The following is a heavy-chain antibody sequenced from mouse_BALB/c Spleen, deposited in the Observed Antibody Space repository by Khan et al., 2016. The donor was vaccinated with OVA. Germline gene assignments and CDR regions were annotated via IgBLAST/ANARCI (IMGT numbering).Heavy chain of an antibody. CDR1: GFTFSSYS. D-gene: IGHD4-1*01. V-gene: IGHV5-6*01. CDR2: ISSGGDYT. J-gene: IGHJ3*01. CDR3: ASYLTGSFAF. Sequence: EVELVESGGDLVKPGGSLKLSCAASGFTFSSYSMSWVRQTPDKRLEWVATISSGGDYTYYPDNVKGRFTISRDNAKNTLYLQMSSLKSEDTAMYYCASYLTGSFAFLGQGTLVTVSA.